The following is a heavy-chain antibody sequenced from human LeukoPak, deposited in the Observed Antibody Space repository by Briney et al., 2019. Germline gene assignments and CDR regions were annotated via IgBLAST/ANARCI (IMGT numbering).Heavy chain of an antibody. Sequence: GGSLRLSCAASGFTVSSNYMTWVRQGPGKGLEWVSVIYSGGSTYYADSVQGRFTISRDNSKNTLYLQMNSLRAEDTAVYYCARGTYYDFWSGSGGIWGQGTMVTVSS. D-gene: IGHD3-3*01. V-gene: IGHV3-66*01. J-gene: IGHJ3*02. CDR3: ARGTYYDFWSGSGGI. CDR1: GFTVSSNY. CDR2: IYSGGST.